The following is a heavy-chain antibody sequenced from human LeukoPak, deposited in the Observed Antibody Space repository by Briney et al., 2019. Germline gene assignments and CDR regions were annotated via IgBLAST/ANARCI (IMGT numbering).Heavy chain of an antibody. Sequence: SETLSLTCTVSGGSLSTYYWSWIRQPPGKGLEWLGFIYHSGSTTYNPSLRSRVTISLDTSKNQISLNLSSVTAADTAVYYRARAPTSSSWYDYWGQGTLVTVSS. J-gene: IGHJ4*02. D-gene: IGHD6-13*01. CDR2: IYHSGST. V-gene: IGHV4-59*01. CDR3: ARAPTSSSWYDY. CDR1: GGSLSTYY.